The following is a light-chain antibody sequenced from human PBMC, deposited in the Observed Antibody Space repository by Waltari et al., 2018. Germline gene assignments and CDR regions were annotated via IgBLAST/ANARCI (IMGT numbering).Light chain of an antibody. CDR1: QSFSNTY. CDR3: QQCVRSPYT. V-gene: IGKV3-20*01. J-gene: IGKJ2*01. Sequence: EIVLTQSPGTLSLSPGERATLSCRASQSFSNTYLAGYQQKPGQGPRLLMDGASSRAPGIPDRFSGSGSGTEFTLTISRLEPEDFAVYFCQQCVRSPYTFGQGTKLEIK. CDR2: GAS.